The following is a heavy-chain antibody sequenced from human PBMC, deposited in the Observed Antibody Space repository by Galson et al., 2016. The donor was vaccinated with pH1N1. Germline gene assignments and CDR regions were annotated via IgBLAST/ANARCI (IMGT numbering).Heavy chain of an antibody. CDR1: GFPFSSYA. CDR3: ARVFEEYFLYGTDV. CDR2: VSYDGKNK. V-gene: IGHV3-30*04. D-gene: IGHD2/OR15-2a*01. J-gene: IGHJ6*02. Sequence: SLRLSCAASGFPFSSYAMHWVRQAPGKGLAWVAVVSYDGKNKYLADSVKGRFTISRDNSKNTVYLQMNSLGPDDTAVYYCARVFEEYFLYGTDVWGQGTTVTVSS.